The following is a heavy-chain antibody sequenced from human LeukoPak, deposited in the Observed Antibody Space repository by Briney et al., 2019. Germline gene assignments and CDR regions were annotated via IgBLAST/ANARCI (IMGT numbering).Heavy chain of an antibody. CDR2: INPNSGGT. Sequence: GASVKVSCKASGYTFTGYYMHWVRQAPGQGLEWMGWINPNSGGTNYAQKFQGRVTMTRDTSISTAYMELSRLRSDDTAVYYCASTQTSGYDLGAFDMWGQGTMVTVSS. J-gene: IGHJ3*02. V-gene: IGHV1-2*02. CDR1: GYTFTGYY. CDR3: ASTQTSGYDLGAFDM. D-gene: IGHD5-12*01.